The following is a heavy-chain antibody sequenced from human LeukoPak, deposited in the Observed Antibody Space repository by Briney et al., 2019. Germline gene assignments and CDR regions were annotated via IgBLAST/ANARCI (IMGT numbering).Heavy chain of an antibody. J-gene: IGHJ4*02. D-gene: IGHD4-23*01. CDR2: LYSGGSF. CDR3: ARGGKATVVTL. CDR1: GGSINSYH. V-gene: IGHV4-4*07. Sequence: PSETLSLTCNVSGGSINSYHWSWIRQPAGGGLEWIGRLYSGGSFNYNPSLKSRVSMSVDTSKNQFSLKLTSVTAADTAVYFCARGGKATVVTLWGPGILVTVS.